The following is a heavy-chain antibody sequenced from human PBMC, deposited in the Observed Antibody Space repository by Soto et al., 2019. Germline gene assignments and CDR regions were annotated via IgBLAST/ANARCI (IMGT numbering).Heavy chain of an antibody. V-gene: IGHV1-46*01. D-gene: IGHD6-6*01. J-gene: IGHJ4*02. CDR2: INPSGGST. CDR1: GYTFTSYY. Sequence: QVQLVQSGAEVKKPGASVKVSCKASGYTFTSYYMHWVRQAPGQGLEWMGIINPSGGSTSYAQKFQGRVTMTRDTSMSTVYMELSSLRSEDTAVYYCARDEGWLRRSSSFDYWGQGTLVTVSS. CDR3: ARDEGWLRRSSSFDY.